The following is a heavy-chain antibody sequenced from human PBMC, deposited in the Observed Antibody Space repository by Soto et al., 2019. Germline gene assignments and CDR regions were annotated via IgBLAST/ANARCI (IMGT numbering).Heavy chain of an antibody. CDR3: ARANDYGDSDAFDI. D-gene: IGHD4-17*01. Sequence: PSETLSLTCTVSGGSISSYYWSWIRQPPGKGLERIGYIYYSGSTNYNPSLKSRVTISVDTSKNQFSLKLSSVTAADTAVYYCARANDYGDSDAFDIWGQGTMVTVSS. J-gene: IGHJ3*02. CDR2: IYYSGST. V-gene: IGHV4-59*01. CDR1: GGSISSYY.